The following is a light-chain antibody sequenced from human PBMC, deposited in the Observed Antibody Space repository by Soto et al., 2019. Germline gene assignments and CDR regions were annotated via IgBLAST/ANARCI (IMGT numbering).Light chain of an antibody. CDR3: QQTYSNPRT. V-gene: IGKV1-39*01. CDR2: ASS. CDR1: QSISIY. Sequence: DIQMTQSPSSLSASVGDRVTITCRTSQSISIYLNWYQQIPGKAPKLLIYASSNLHTGVPSRFSGSASGTDFTLTISSLQPEDSATYHCQQTYSNPRTFGQGTKVDIK. J-gene: IGKJ1*01.